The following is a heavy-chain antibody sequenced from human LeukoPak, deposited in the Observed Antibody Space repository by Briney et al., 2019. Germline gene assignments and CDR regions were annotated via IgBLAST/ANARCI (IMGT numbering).Heavy chain of an antibody. CDR2: IYYVGRT. J-gene: IGHJ5*02. V-gene: IGHV4-30-4*08. Sequence: SETLSLTCTVSGGSISSGDYYWSWIRQPPGKGRVWIGYIYYVGRTYYNPSLKCRVTISVDKSKNQFSLKLSSVTAADTAVYYCARDLLYCGGDCGFDPWGQGTLVTVSS. D-gene: IGHD2-21*01. CDR3: ARDLLYCGGDCGFDP. CDR1: GGSISSGDYY.